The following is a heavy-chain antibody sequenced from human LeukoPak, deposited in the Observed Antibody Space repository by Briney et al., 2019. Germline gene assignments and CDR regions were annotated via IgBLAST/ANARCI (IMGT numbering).Heavy chain of an antibody. CDR3: ARASSGSYYPDYYYYMDV. V-gene: IGHV1-69*06. D-gene: IGHD1-26*01. CDR2: IIPIFGTA. CDR1: GYTFTSYG. Sequence: SVKVSCKASGYTFTSYGISWVRQAPGQGLEWMGGIIPIFGTANYAQKFQGRVTITADKSTSTAYMELSSLRSEDTAVYYCARASSGSYYPDYYYYMDVWGKGTTVTVSS. J-gene: IGHJ6*03.